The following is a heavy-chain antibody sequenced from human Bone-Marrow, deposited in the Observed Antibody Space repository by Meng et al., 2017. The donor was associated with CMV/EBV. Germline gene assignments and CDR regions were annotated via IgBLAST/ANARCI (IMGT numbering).Heavy chain of an antibody. J-gene: IGHJ6*02. CDR1: GFTFSSCS. CDR3: AKGATLTTVTTYYYYGMDV. D-gene: IGHD4-11*01. V-gene: IGHV3-21*01. Sequence: GESLKISCAASGFTFSSCSMNWVRQAPGKGLEWVSSISSSSSYIYYADSVKGRFTISRDNSKNTLYLQMNSLRAEDTAVYYCAKGATLTTVTTYYYYGMDVWGQGTTVTVSS. CDR2: ISSSSSYI.